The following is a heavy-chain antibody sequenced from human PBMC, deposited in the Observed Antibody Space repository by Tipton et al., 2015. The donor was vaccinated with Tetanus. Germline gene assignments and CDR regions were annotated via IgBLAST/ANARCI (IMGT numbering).Heavy chain of an antibody. CDR2: INPNSGGT. Sequence: QLVQSGPEVKKPGASVKVSCKASGYTFTGYYMHWVRQAPGQGLEWMGRINPNSGGTNYAQKFQGRVTMTRDTSISTAYMELSRLRSDDTAVYYCARLRTVTTSNWFDPWGQGTLVTVSS. CDR3: ARLRTVTTSNWFDP. D-gene: IGHD4-11*01. J-gene: IGHJ5*02. CDR1: GYTFTGYY. V-gene: IGHV1-2*06.